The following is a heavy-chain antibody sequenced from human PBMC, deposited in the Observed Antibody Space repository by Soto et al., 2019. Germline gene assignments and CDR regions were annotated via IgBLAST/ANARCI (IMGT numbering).Heavy chain of an antibody. CDR3: AREPLTGTTYYYYYGMDV. D-gene: IGHD1-20*01. J-gene: IGHJ6*02. Sequence: QVQLVESGGGLVKPGGSLRLSCAASGFTFSDYYMSWIRQAPGKGLEWVSYISSSGSTIYYADSVKGRFTISRDNAKNSLYLQMNSRRAEDTAVYYCAREPLTGTTYYYYYGMDVWGQGTTVTVYS. CDR2: ISSSGSTI. CDR1: GFTFSDYY. V-gene: IGHV3-11*01.